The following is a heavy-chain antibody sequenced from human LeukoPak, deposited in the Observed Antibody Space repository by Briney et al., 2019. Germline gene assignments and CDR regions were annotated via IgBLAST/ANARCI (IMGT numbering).Heavy chain of an antibody. J-gene: IGHJ5*02. D-gene: IGHD2-2*02. CDR1: GYTSTGYY. Sequence: GASVKVSFKASGYTSTGYYMHWVRQAPGQGLEWMGWINPNSGGTNYAQKFQGRVTMTRDTSISTAYMELSRLRSDDTAVYYCAREGKYQLLYDWFDPWGQGTLVTVSS. CDR2: INPNSGGT. CDR3: AREGKYQLLYDWFDP. V-gene: IGHV1-2*02.